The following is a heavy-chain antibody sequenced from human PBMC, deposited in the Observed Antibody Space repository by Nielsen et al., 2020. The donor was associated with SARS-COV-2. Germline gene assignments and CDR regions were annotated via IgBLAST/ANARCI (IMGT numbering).Heavy chain of an antibody. CDR3: TCGGYSYDY. D-gene: IGHD5-18*01. CDR1: GFTFGFYA. CDR2: ISVSGGTT. V-gene: IGHV3-23*01. Sequence: GGSLRLSCAASGFTFGFYAMRWVRQAPGKGLEWVSGISVSGGTTYYADSVKGRFSISRDNSKNTLHLQMDSLRVGDTAVYYCTCGGYSYDYWGQGTLVTVSS. J-gene: IGHJ4*02.